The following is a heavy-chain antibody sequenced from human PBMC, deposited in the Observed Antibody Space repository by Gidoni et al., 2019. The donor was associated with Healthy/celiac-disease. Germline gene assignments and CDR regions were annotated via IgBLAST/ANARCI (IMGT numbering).Heavy chain of an antibody. J-gene: IGHJ3*02. V-gene: IGHV3-30-3*01. CDR1: GFTFSSYA. CDR2: ISYDGSNK. Sequence: QVQLVASGGGVVQPGRSLRLSCAASGFTFSSYAMHWVRQAPGKGLEWVAVISYDGSNKYYADSVKGRFTISRDNSKNTLYLQMNSLRAEDTAVYYCARDGPSDYYAFDIWGQGTMVTVSS. D-gene: IGHD4-17*01. CDR3: ARDGPSDYYAFDI.